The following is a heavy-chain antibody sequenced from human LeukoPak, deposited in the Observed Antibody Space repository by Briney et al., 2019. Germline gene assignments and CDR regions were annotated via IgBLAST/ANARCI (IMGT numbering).Heavy chain of an antibody. CDR3: ARDSTRNYYDSSKGDY. CDR1: GGSISSYY. D-gene: IGHD3-22*01. J-gene: IGHJ4*02. V-gene: IGHV4-59*01. CDR2: IYYTGST. Sequence: SETLSLTCTVSGGSISSYYWSWIRQPPGKGLEWIGYIYYTGSTNYNPSLKSRVTISVDTSKNQFSLKLSSVTAADTAVYYCARDSTRNYYDSSKGDYWGQGTLVTVSS.